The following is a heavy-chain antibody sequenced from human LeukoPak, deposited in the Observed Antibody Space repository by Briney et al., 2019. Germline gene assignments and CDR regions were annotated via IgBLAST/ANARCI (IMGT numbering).Heavy chain of an antibody. Sequence: GGSLTLSCAASGFTLSNAWMSWVRQAPGKGLEWVGRIKSQTAGGTADYAAPVKGRFTISRDDSKNTLYLQMNSLKTEDTAVYYCTAVIRTGTCDYGGQGTRVSVSS. D-gene: IGHD1/OR15-1a*01. CDR2: IKSQTAGGTA. CDR1: GFTLSNAW. CDR3: TAVIRTGTCDY. J-gene: IGHJ4*02. V-gene: IGHV3-15*01.